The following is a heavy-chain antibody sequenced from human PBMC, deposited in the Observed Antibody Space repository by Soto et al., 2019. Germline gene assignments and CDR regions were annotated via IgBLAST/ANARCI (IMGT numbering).Heavy chain of an antibody. CDR1: GGTFSSYA. V-gene: IGHV1-69*13. Sequence: ASVKVSCKASGGTFSSYAISWVRQAPGQGLEWMGGIIPIFGTANYAQKFQGRVTITADESTSTAYMELSSLRSEDTAVYYCARDGYSSSWAPRYWGQGTLVTVSS. J-gene: IGHJ4*02. D-gene: IGHD6-13*01. CDR2: IIPIFGTA. CDR3: ARDGYSSSWAPRY.